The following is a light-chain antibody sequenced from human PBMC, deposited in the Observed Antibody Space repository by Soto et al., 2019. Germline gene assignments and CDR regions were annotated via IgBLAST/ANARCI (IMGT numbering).Light chain of an antibody. CDR3: QHYYSTPLT. CDR2: WAS. Sequence: DIVMTQSPDSLAVSLGERATINCKSSRSVLYSSNNKNYVAWYQHKPGQPPKLLIYWASTRESGVPERFSGSGSGTDFTLTISSLQAEDVAVYYCQHYYSTPLTFGGGTKVEIK. J-gene: IGKJ4*01. CDR1: RSVLYSSNNKNY. V-gene: IGKV4-1*01.